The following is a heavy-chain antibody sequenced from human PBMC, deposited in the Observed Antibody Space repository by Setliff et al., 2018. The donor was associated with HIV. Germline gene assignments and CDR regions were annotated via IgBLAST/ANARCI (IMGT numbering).Heavy chain of an antibody. V-gene: IGHV4-4*09. CDR2: INSSGRT. D-gene: IGHD3-10*01. CDR3: ARRFGEVYDWIDP. CDR1: GGSISSFY. Sequence: LSLTCTVSGGSISSFYWSWIRQPPGKGPEWIGYINSSGRTNYNPSLKGRVTISLDTSKNRFSLKLNSVTAADTAVYYCARRFGEVYDWIDPWGQGTLVTVSS. J-gene: IGHJ5*02.